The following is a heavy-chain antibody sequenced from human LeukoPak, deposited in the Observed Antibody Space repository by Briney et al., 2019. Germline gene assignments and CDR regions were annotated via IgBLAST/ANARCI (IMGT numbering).Heavy chain of an antibody. CDR2: IYSTGGT. V-gene: IGHV4-4*07. CDR1: GGSIDSYY. D-gene: IGHD5-18*01. Sequence: SETLSLTCTVSGGSIDSYYWSWIRQPAGKGLEWIGRIYSTGGTNYNPSLQSRVTMSIDTSKNQFFLRLTSVTAADTAVYYCARAGYSYLANYFDYWGQGTPVTVSS. CDR3: ARAGYSYLANYFDY. J-gene: IGHJ4*02.